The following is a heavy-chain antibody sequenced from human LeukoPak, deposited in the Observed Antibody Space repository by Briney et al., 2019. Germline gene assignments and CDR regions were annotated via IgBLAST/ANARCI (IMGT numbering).Heavy chain of an antibody. CDR3: ARRAYDILTGYLYHP. CDR1: GYSSTSYW. V-gene: IGHV5-51*01. J-gene: IGHJ5*02. D-gene: IGHD3-9*01. CDR2: IYPGDSDT. Sequence: PGESLKISCKGSGYSSTSYWIGWVRQMPGKGLEWVGIIYPGDSDTRYSPSFQGQVTISADKSISTAYLQWSSLKASDTAMYYCARRAYDILTGYLYHPWGQGTLVTVSS.